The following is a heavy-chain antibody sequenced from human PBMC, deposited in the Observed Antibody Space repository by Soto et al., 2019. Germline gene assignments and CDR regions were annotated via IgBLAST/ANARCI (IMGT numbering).Heavy chain of an antibody. D-gene: IGHD6-13*01. Sequence: GGSLRLSCAASGFTFSSYGMHWVRQAPGKGLEWVAVISYDGSNKYYADSVKGRFTISRDNSKNTLYLQMNSLRAEDTAVYYCAKDASRDSSARGWFDPWGPGTLVTAPQ. CDR1: GFTFSSYG. CDR2: ISYDGSNK. J-gene: IGHJ5*02. V-gene: IGHV3-30*18. CDR3: AKDASRDSSARGWFDP.